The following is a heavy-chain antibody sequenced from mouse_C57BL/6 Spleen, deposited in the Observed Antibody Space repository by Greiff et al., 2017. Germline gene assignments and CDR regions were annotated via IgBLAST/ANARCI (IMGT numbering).Heavy chain of an antibody. V-gene: IGHV8-12*01. CDR3: ARRERDYDYGGGYAMDY. CDR1: GFSLSTSGMG. CDR2: IYWDDDK. J-gene: IGHJ4*01. Sequence: QVTLKESGPGILQSSQTLSLTCSFSGFSLSTSGMGVSWIRQPSGKGLEWLAHIYWDDDKRYNPSLKSRLTISKDTSRNQVFLKITSVDTADTATYYCARRERDYDYGGGYAMDYWGQGTSVTVSS. D-gene: IGHD2-4*01.